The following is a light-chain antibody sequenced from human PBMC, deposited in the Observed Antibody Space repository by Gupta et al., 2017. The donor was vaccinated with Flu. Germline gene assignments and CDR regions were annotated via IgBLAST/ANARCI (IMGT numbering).Light chain of an antibody. J-gene: IGLJ2*01. Sequence: QSVLTQPPSVPAAPGQKVTISCSGSSSNIGNNYVSWYQQLPGTAPELLIYENNKRPSGIPDRFSGSKSGTSATLSITGLQTGDEADYYCVTWDSSLNPVVFGGGTKLAVL. V-gene: IGLV1-51*02. CDR3: VTWDSSLNPVV. CDR1: SSNIGNNY. CDR2: ENN.